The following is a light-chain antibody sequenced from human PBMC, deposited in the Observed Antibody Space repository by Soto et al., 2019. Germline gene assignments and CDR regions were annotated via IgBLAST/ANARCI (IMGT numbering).Light chain of an antibody. CDR1: QTVTSNF. Sequence: VLTQSPGTLSLSPGERATLSCRASQTVTSNFLAWYQEKPGQAPRLLIYGASSRATGIPDRFSGSGSGTDFTLTISRLEPEDFAVYYCQQYGSSPLTFGGGTKVDIK. V-gene: IGKV3-20*01. CDR2: GAS. J-gene: IGKJ4*01. CDR3: QQYGSSPLT.